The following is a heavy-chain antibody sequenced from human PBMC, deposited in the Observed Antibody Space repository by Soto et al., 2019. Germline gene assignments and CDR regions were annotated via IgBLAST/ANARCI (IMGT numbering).Heavy chain of an antibody. D-gene: IGHD3-22*01. Sequence: GGSLRLSCAASGFTFSSYAMSWVRQAPGKGLEWVSAISRSGGSTYYADSVKGRFTISRDNSKNTLYLQMNSLRAEDTAVYYCAKDQDPYYYDSSGYPWSYYYYGMDVWGQGTTVTVSS. CDR1: GFTFSSYA. V-gene: IGHV3-23*01. J-gene: IGHJ6*02. CDR3: AKDQDPYYYDSSGYPWSYYYYGMDV. CDR2: ISRSGGST.